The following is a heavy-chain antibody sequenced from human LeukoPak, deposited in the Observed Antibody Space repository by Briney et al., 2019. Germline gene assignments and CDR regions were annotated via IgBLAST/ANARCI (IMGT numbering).Heavy chain of an antibody. J-gene: IGHJ3*02. CDR2: IYSDGSMT. CDR1: GFTFSVYW. V-gene: IGHV3-74*01. D-gene: IGHD3-22*01. CDR3: ARDLGRYDSNQGPLDAFDI. Sequence: GGSLRLSCAASGFTFSVYWMHWVRQAPGKGLVWVSRIYSDGSMTNYADSVQGRFTISRGNAKNTLYLQMNSLRAEDTAVYYCARDLGRYDSNQGPLDAFDIWGQGTMVTVSS.